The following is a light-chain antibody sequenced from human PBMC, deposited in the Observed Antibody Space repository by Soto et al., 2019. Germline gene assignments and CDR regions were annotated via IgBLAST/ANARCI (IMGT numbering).Light chain of an antibody. Sequence: QLVLTQSPSASASLGASVKLTCTLSSGHSSYAIAWHQQQPEKGPRYLMKLDSDGSHTKGDAIPDRFSGSSSGAERYLTIXXXXXXXXXDYYCQTWGTGIHVVFGGGTKLTV. J-gene: IGLJ2*01. CDR2: LDSDGSH. CDR1: SGHSSYA. CDR3: QTWGTGIHVV. V-gene: IGLV4-69*01.